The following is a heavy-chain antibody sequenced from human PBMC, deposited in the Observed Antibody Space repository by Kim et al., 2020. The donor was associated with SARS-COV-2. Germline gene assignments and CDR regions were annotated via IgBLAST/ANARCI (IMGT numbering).Heavy chain of an antibody. CDR2: IRSKVNGYAT. J-gene: IGHJ3*02. D-gene: IGHD6-6*01. V-gene: IGHV3-73*01. CDR1: GFTFSDSV. Sequence: GGSLRLSCGASGFTFSDSVMHWVRRASGKGLEWVGRIRSKVNGYATAYSASVRGRITISRDDSRHTAYLQMNSLKNEDTAVYYCTRVSGTRIAFCDAFD. CDR3: TRVSGTRIAFCDAFD.